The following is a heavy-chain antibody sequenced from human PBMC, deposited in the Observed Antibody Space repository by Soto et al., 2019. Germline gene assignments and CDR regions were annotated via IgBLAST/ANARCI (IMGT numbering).Heavy chain of an antibody. CDR2: IDNSGST. CDR3: ERGGPDFWSGPFDY. CDR1: GGSISNYF. D-gene: IGHD3-3*01. V-gene: IGHV4-4*07. Sequence: PSETLSLTCTVSGGSISNYFCNWIRQPAGKGLEWIGRIDNSGSTNYNPSLKSRITMSADTSRNQFSLKLNSVTAADTAVYYCERGGPDFWSGPFDYWGQGALVTVSS. J-gene: IGHJ4*02.